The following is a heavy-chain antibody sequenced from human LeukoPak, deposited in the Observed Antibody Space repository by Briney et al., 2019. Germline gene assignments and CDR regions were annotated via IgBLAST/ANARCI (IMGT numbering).Heavy chain of an antibody. CDR3: ARALLSQYSSGWPAFDY. CDR1: GGSISSYY. J-gene: IGHJ4*02. D-gene: IGHD6-19*01. V-gene: IGHV4-59*08. Sequence: SQTLSLTCTVSGGSISSYYWSWIRQPPGKGLEWIGYIYYSGSTNYNPSLKSRVTISVDTSKNQFSLKLSSVTAADTAVYYCARALLSQYSSGWPAFDYWGQGTLVTVSS. CDR2: IYYSGST.